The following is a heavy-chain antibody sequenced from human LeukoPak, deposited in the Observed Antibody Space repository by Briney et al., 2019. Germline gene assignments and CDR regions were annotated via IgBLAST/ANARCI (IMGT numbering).Heavy chain of an antibody. J-gene: IGHJ4*02. CDR3: ARSAFLVTAPGLYYFDY. CDR2: IYNSGST. D-gene: IGHD6-13*01. CDR1: GDSISSYY. Sequence: SETLSLTCTVSGDSISSYYGSWIRQPAGKGLEWIGHIYNSGSTNYNPSLKGRVTMSVATSKNQSSLHLSSVPAAVTAVYYCARSAFLVTAPGLYYFDYWGQGTLVAVSS. V-gene: IGHV4-4*07.